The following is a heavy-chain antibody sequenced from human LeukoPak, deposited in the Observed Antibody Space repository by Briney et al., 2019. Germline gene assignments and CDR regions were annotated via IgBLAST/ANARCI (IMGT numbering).Heavy chain of an antibody. J-gene: IGHJ5*02. CDR1: GFTFSTYS. CDR2: ISRSSIYI. CDR3: ARDQTTYLTTTEYKWFDP. Sequence: GGSLRLSCAASGFTFSTYSMNWVRQAPGRGLEWVSSISRSSIYIHYADSVKGRFTVSRDNAKNSLYLQMNSLRAEDTAVYYCARDQTTYLTTTEYKWFDPWGQGTLVTVSS. V-gene: IGHV3-21*01. D-gene: IGHD1-1*01.